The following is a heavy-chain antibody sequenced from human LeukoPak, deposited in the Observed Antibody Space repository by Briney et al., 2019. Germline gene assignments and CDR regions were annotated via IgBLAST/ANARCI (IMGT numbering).Heavy chain of an antibody. D-gene: IGHD2-8*01. J-gene: IGHJ6*03. CDR3: ARAPGPTVCTNSGCHVMGPYYYMDV. CDR2: ISYDGSNK. CDR1: GFTFSSYA. V-gene: IGHV3-30*04. Sequence: PGGSLRLSCAASGFTFSSYAMHWVRQAPGKGLEWVAVISYDGSNKYYADSVKGRFTISRDNSKNTLYLQMNSLRVEDTAVYYCARAPGPTVCTNSGCHVMGPYYYMDVWGKGTTVTVSS.